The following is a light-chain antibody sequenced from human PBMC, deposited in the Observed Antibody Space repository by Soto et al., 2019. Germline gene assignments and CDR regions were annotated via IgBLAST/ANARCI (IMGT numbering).Light chain of an antibody. J-gene: IGKJ2*01. CDR1: QSLPLRDGKTY. CDR2: ELS. V-gene: IGKV2D-29*01. CDR3: MKSIQLPYT. Sequence: DIVMTQTPLSLSVTPGQPASISCKYNQSLPLRDGKTYLHWVLQKAGQPPQLLILELSNRFSGLSDRVRGSGSGTDFTLKSSRVEAEYVGVYYCMKSIQLPYTFGQGTQLEIK.